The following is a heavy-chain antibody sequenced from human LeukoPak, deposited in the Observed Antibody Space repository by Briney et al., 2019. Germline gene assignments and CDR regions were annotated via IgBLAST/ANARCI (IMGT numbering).Heavy chain of an antibody. CDR1: GGSISSYY. CDR3: AREGNIRAGFDY. CDR2: IYYSGST. D-gene: IGHD2-2*01. V-gene: IGHV4-59*12. J-gene: IGHJ4*02. Sequence: SETLSLTCTVSGGSISSYYWSWIRQPPGKGLEWIGYIYYSGSTNYNPSLKSRVTISVDTSKNQFSLKLSSVTAADTAVYYCAREGNIRAGFDYWGQGTLVTVSS.